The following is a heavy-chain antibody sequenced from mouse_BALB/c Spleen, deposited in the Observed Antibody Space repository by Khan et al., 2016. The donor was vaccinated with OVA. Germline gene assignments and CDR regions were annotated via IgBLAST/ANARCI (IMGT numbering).Heavy chain of an antibody. CDR2: IDPENGET. J-gene: IGHJ3*01. V-gene: IGHV14-1*02. CDR3: TRSGYSAWFAY. CDR1: GFNIKDYY. Sequence: MQLEESGAELVRPGALVKLSCKASGFNIKDYYMHWVKQRPEQGLEWIGWIDPENGETVYDPKFQGKASITANTSSNTAYLQLSSLTSEDTAVYYCTRSGYSAWFAYWGQGTPVTVSA.